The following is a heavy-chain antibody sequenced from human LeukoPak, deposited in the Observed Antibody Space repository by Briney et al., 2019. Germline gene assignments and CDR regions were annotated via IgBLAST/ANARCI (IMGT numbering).Heavy chain of an antibody. CDR2: IYYSGST. V-gene: IGHV4-39*07. J-gene: IGHJ4*02. D-gene: IGHD4-23*01. CDR3: ARLRRWIPFDC. Sequence: PSETLSLTCTVSGGSISSSSYYWGWIRQPPGKGLEWIGSIYYSGSTYYNPSLKSRVTISVDTSKNQFSLKLSSVPAADTAVYYCARLRRWIPFDCWGQGALVAVRS. CDR1: GGSISSSSYY.